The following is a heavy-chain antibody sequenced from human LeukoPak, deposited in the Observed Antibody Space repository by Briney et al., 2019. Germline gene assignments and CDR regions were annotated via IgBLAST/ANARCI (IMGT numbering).Heavy chain of an antibody. D-gene: IGHD3-3*01. V-gene: IGHV3-48*03. J-gene: IGHJ4*02. Sequence: GGSLRLSCAASGFTFSSYEMNWVRQAPGKGLEWVSYISSSGSTIYYADSVKGRFTTSRDNAKNSLYLQMNSLRAEDTAVYYCARAAVWSGYYLDYWGQGTLVTVSS. CDR3: ARAAVWSGYYLDY. CDR1: GFTFSSYE. CDR2: ISSSGSTI.